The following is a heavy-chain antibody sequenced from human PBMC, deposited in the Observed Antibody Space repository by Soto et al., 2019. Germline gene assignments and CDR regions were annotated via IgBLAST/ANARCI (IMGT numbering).Heavy chain of an antibody. CDR1: GGSVSNSNYY. D-gene: IGHD2-8*01. J-gene: IGHJ4*02. CDR3: VSQRTSVLTQAYFDY. Sequence: SETLSLTCTVSGGSVSNSNYYWVWMRQSPGKGLEWIGSVYYRGRSYSKSSVKSRVTISVDTSKNQFSLNLNSVTASDTAVYYWVSQRTSVLTQAYFDYWGPGALVSVSS. CDR2: VYYRGRS. V-gene: IGHV4-39*01.